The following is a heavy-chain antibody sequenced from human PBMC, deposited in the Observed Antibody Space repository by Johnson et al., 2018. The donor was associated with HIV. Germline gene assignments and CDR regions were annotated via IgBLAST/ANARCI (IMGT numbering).Heavy chain of an antibody. J-gene: IGHJ3*02. D-gene: IGHD4-23*01. V-gene: IGHV3-53*01. CDR3: AKSPGKDHGGNSGAFHI. CDR1: GFTVSSNY. CDR2: IYSGGST. Sequence: EVQLVESGGGLIQPGGSLRLSCAASGFTVSSNYMSWVRQAPGKGLEWVSIIYSGGSTYYADSVQGRFTISRDNSKNTLYLQMSSLRAEDTAVYYCAKSPGKDHGGNSGAFHIWGQGTMVTVSS.